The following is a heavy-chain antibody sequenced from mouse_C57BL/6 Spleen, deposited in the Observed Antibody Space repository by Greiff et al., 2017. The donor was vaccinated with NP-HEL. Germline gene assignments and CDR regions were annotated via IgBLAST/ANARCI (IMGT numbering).Heavy chain of an antibody. V-gene: IGHV1-26*01. Sequence: EVQLQQSGPELVKPGASVKISCKASGYTFTDYYMNWVKQSHGKSLEWIGDINPNNGGTSYNQKFKGKATLTVDKSSSTAYMQLSSLTSEDSAVYYCARSHYYWYFDVWGTGTTVTVSS. J-gene: IGHJ1*03. CDR2: INPNNGGT. CDR3: ARSHYYWYFDV. CDR1: GYTFTDYY. D-gene: IGHD1-1*02.